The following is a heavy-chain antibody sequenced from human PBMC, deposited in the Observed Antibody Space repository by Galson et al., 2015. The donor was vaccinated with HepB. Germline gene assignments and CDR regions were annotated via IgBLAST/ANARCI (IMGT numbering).Heavy chain of an antibody. V-gene: IGHV3-48*01. Sequence: SLRLSCAASGFTFSSYSMNWVRQAPGRGLEWVSYISSSSSTIYYADSVKGRFTISRDNAKNSLYLQMNSLRAEDTAVYYCARVGDCSSTSCRYYYYYYMDVWGKGTTVTVSS. J-gene: IGHJ6*03. CDR1: GFTFSSYS. D-gene: IGHD2-2*01. CDR3: ARVGDCSSTSCRYYYYYYMDV. CDR2: ISSSSSTI.